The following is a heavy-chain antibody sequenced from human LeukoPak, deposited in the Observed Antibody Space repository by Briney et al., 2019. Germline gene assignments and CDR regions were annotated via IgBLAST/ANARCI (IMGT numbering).Heavy chain of an antibody. Sequence: GGSLRLSCAASGLTFSSYGMHWVRQAPGKGLEWVAFIRYDGSNKYYADSVKGRFTISRDNSKNTLYLQMNSLRAEDTAVYYCAKEDRVNYYYYGMDVWGQGTTVTVSS. D-gene: IGHD4-11*01. CDR2: IRYDGSNK. J-gene: IGHJ6*02. CDR1: GLTFSSYG. V-gene: IGHV3-30*02. CDR3: AKEDRVNYYYYGMDV.